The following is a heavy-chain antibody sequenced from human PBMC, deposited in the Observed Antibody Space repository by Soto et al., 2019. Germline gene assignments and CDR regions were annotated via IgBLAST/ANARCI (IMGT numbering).Heavy chain of an antibody. V-gene: IGHV1-3*01. CDR3: ARAHYYDSSGYRNFDY. J-gene: IGHJ4*02. CDR2: INAGNGNT. CDR1: GYTFTSYA. Sequence: ASVKVSCKASGYTFTSYAMHWVRQAPGQRLEWMGWINAGNGNTKYSQKFQGRVTITRDTSASTAYMELSSLRSEDTAVYYCARAHYYDSSGYRNFDYWGQGTLVTVSS. D-gene: IGHD3-22*01.